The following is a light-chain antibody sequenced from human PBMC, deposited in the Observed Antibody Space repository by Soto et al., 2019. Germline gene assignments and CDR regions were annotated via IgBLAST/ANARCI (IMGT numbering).Light chain of an antibody. CDR3: CSYAGTYPMV. CDR1: SSDVGGYTY. CDR2: DVT. J-gene: IGLJ1*01. Sequence: QSALTQPRSVSGSPGQSVTVSCTGTSSDVGGYTYVSWYQQHPGKAPKLMIYDVTKRPSGVPDRFSGSTSGNTASLPISALQDEDEAAYYCCSYAGTYPMVFGAGTKVTVL. V-gene: IGLV2-11*01.